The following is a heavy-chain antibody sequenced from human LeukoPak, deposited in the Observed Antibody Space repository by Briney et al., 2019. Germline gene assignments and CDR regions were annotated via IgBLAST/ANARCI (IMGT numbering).Heavy chain of an antibody. V-gene: IGHV4-39*01. CDR1: GGSISSSSYY. CDR2: IYYSGST. D-gene: IGHD6-13*01. CDR3: ARSIAAAGKGGTNWFDP. J-gene: IGHJ5*02. Sequence: PSETLSLTCTVSGGSISSSSYYWGWIRQPPRKGLEWIGSIYYSGSTYYNPSLKSRVTISVDTSKNQFSLKLSSVTAADTAVYYCARSIAAAGKGGTNWFDPSGQGTLVTVSS.